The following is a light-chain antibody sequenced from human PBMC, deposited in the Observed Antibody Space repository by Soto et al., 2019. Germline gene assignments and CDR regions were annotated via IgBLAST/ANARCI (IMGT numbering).Light chain of an antibody. Sequence: EIVLTQSPGTLPLSPGERATLSCGGSQSVSSSYLAWYQQKPGQAPRLLIYGASTRATGIPDRFSGSGSGTEFTLTISNLQPDDFATYYCQQYESYSPWTFGQGTKVDIK. CDR3: QQYESYSPWT. CDR2: GAS. CDR1: QSVSSSY. J-gene: IGKJ1*01. V-gene: IGKV3-20*01.